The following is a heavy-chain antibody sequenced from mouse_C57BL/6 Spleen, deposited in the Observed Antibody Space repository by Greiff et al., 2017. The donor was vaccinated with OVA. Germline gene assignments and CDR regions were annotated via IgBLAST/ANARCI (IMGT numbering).Heavy chain of an antibody. CDR2: IYPGDGDT. CDR3: ARWNYDGYYYAMDY. D-gene: IGHD2-3*01. CDR1: GYAFSSSW. Sequence: VQLQQSGPELVKPGASVKISCKASGYAFSSSWMNWVKQRPGKGLEWIGRIYPGDGDTNYNGKFKGKATLTADKSSSTAYMQLSSLTSEDSAVYFCARWNYDGYYYAMDYWGQGTSVTVSS. V-gene: IGHV1-82*01. J-gene: IGHJ4*01.